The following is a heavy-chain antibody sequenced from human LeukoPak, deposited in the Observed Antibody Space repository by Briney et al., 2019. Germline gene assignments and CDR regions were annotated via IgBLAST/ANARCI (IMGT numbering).Heavy chain of an antibody. CDR3: ARNMGDWGRAFDF. Sequence: GGSLRLSCAASGLTVSRNYMSWVRQAPGQGLEWVSIIYSGGSTIYGDSVKGRFTISRDNSKNTLFLHMNSLRAEDTAVYYCARNMGDWGRAFDFWGQGTVVTVSS. CDR1: GLTVSRNY. D-gene: IGHD7-27*01. CDR2: IYSGGST. J-gene: IGHJ3*01. V-gene: IGHV3-53*01.